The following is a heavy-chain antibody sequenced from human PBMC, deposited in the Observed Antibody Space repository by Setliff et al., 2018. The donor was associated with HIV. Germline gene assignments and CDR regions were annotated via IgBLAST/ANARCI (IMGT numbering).Heavy chain of an antibody. Sequence: GGSLRPSFAASGFTFSTYWMGWFGQAPGKGLEWVANIKENGDEKYYVDSVKGRFTISRDNAKNSLYLQMSSLRVEDTAVYYCARSVPDSAYRPTDYWGQGTQVTVSS. CDR1: GFTFSTYW. D-gene: IGHD3-22*01. J-gene: IGHJ4*02. CDR2: IKENGDEK. V-gene: IGHV3-7*03. CDR3: ARSVPDSAYRPTDY.